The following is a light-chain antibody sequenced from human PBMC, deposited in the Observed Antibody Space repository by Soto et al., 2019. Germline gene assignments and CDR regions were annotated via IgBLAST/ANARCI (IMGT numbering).Light chain of an antibody. CDR3: SSYTNNKNIPYV. V-gene: IGLV2-11*01. Sequence: QSALTQPRSVSGSPGQSVTISCTGTSSDVGVYKYVSWYQQHPGKAPKVLIYDVSQRPSGVPNRFSGSKSGNTASLTISGLRAEDEADYFCSSYTNNKNIPYVFGSGTKVTVL. J-gene: IGLJ1*01. CDR1: SSDVGVYKY. CDR2: DVS.